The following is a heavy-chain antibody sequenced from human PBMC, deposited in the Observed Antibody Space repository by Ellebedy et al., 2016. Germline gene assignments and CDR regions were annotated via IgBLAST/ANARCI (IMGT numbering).Heavy chain of an antibody. CDR1: GFTFSSYA. CDR2: ISGSGGST. V-gene: IGHV3-23*01. Sequence: GGSLRLSXAASGFTFSSYAMSWFRQAPGKGLEWVSAISGSGGSTYYADSVKGRFTISRDNSKNTLYLQMNSLRAEDTAVYYCAKGLGGYYFDYWGQGTLVTVSS. D-gene: IGHD7-27*01. CDR3: AKGLGGYYFDY. J-gene: IGHJ4*02.